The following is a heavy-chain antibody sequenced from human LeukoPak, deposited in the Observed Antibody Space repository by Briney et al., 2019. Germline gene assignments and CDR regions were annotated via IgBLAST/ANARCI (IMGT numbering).Heavy chain of an antibody. J-gene: IGHJ4*02. V-gene: IGHV1-2*06. Sequence: ASXKISCKASGYTFSGYYKHWVRQAPGQGLEWMGRINPNNGGANYAQNFQGRVTMTRDTSITTGYMQLTRLTSDDTAVYYCARGLTYSPDSLGQGTLVTVSS. CDR3: ARGLTYSPDS. D-gene: IGHD5-18*01. CDR2: INPNNGGA. CDR1: GYTFSGYY.